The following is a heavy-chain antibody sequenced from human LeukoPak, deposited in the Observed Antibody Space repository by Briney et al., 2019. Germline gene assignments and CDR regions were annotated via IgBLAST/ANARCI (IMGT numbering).Heavy chain of an antibody. J-gene: IGHJ4*02. D-gene: IGHD5-12*01. Sequence: TGGSLRLSCAASGFTFSSYGIHWVRQAPGKGLEWVAVISYDGSNKYYADSVKGRFTISRDNSKNTLYLQMNSLRAEDTAVYYCAKSMVATMMTFDYWGQGTLVTVSS. V-gene: IGHV3-30*18. CDR1: GFTFSSYG. CDR2: ISYDGSNK. CDR3: AKSMVATMMTFDY.